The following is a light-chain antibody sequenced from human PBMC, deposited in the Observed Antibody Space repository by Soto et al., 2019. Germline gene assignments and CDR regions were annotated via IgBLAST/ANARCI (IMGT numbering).Light chain of an antibody. CDR3: HQFGSSPLPFT. CDR1: QSVSTRY. Sequence: ESMLTQSPGTLSLSPGERATLSCRASQSVSTRYLAWYQKKPGQAPRLLIYGASIRAGGIPDRFSGSGSGTDFTLTISRLEPEDFAVYYCHQFGSSPLPFTFGQGTKLEI. V-gene: IGKV3-20*01. J-gene: IGKJ2*01. CDR2: GAS.